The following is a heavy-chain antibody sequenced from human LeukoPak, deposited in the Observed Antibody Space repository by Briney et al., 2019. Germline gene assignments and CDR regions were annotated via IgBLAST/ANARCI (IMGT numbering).Heavy chain of an antibody. CDR1: GVSLSSSSYY. J-gene: IGHJ4*02. V-gene: IGHV4-39*07. CDR3: ARLVPPGSFDY. D-gene: IGHD6-6*01. CDR2: VYFSGSS. Sequence: SETLSLTCSVSGVSLSSSSYYWAWIRQPPGKGLEWIANVYFSGSSYYSRSLKSRITISIDTSKNQFSLTLNSVTAADTAVYYCARLVPPGSFDYWGQGTLVTVSS.